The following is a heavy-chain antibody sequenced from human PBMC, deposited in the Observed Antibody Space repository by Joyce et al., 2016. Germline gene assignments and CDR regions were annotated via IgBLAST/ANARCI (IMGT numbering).Heavy chain of an antibody. CDR3: ARVYSSGWSVDY. V-gene: IGHV3-48*02. D-gene: IGHD6-19*01. J-gene: IGHJ4*02. CDR2: ISSSSSSI. CDR1: GFIFSSYS. Sequence: EVQLVESGGGLVQPGGSLRLSCAASGFIFSSYSIDWVRQAPGKGLECSSYISSSSSSIYYADSVKGRCTVSRDNAENSVYLQMNSLRDEDTAVYYCARVYSSGWSVDYWGQGTVVTVSS.